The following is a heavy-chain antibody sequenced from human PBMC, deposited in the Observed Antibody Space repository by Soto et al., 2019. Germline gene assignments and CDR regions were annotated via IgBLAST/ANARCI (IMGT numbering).Heavy chain of an antibody. D-gene: IGHD3-22*01. Sequence: QVQLQQWGAGLLKPSETLSLTCVVYGGSFSGYYWSWIRQPPGKGLEWFGEVNHSGGIDYNPSLKSRVTISVDTSKNQFSLKLSSVTAADTAVYYCAGCNGYYSGIDYWGQGTLVTVSS. CDR2: VNHSGGI. CDR3: AGCNGYYSGIDY. V-gene: IGHV4-34*02. CDR1: GGSFSGYY. J-gene: IGHJ4*02.